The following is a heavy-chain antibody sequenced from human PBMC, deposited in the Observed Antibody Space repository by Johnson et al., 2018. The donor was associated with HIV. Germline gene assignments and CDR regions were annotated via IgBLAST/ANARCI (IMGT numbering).Heavy chain of an antibody. Sequence: QVQLVESGGGLVKPGGSLRLSCAASGFTFSDYYMSWIRQTPGKGLEWVSYISSSGTTVYNADSVKGRFTISRDNAKNSLYLQMNSLRAEDTALYYCAKDKVAWGAMVGGGAFDIWGQGTMVTVSS. CDR2: ISSSGTTV. CDR1: GFTFSDYY. CDR3: AKDKVAWGAMVGGGAFDI. J-gene: IGHJ3*02. D-gene: IGHD5-18*01. V-gene: IGHV3-11*01.